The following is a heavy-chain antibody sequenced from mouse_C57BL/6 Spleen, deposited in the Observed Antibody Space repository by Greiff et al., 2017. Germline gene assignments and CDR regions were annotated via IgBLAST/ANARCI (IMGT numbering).Heavy chain of an antibody. V-gene: IGHV5-2*01. CDR1: EYEFPSHD. J-gene: IGHJ2*01. D-gene: IGHD2-5*01. CDR2: INSDGGST. CDR3: ARVSNYSNRKYYFDY. Sequence: EVKLMESGGGLVQPGESLKLSCESNEYEFPSHDMSWVRKTPEKRLELVAAINSDGGSTYYPDTMERRIIISRDNTKKTLYLQMSSLRSYDTAVYYCARVSNYSNRKYYFDYWGQGTTLTVSS.